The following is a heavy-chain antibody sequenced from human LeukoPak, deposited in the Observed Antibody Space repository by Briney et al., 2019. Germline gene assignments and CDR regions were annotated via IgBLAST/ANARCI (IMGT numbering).Heavy chain of an antibody. CDR3: ARDGAVAATFDY. J-gene: IGHJ4*02. CDR1: GFTFSAYS. D-gene: IGHD6-19*01. Sequence: GGSLRLSCAASGFTFSAYSMNWVRQAPGKGLEWVSCVSSSSNIYYADSVKGRFTISRDNAKNSQYLQMSSLRAEDTAVYYCARDGAVAATFDYWGQGTLVTVSS. V-gene: IGHV3-69-1*01. CDR2: VSSSSNI.